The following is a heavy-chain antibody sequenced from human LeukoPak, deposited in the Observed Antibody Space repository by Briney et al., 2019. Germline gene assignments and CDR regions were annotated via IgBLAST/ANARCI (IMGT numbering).Heavy chain of an antibody. CDR3: ARSAPYSYYYYYMDV. J-gene: IGHJ6*03. D-gene: IGHD2-15*01. V-gene: IGHV4-38-2*01. Sequence: PGGSLRLSCAASGFTFSSYAMSWVRQPPGKGLEWIGSIYYSGSTYYNPSLKSRVTISVDTSKNQFSLKLSSVTAADTAVYYCARSAPYSYYYYYMDVWGKGTTVTVSS. CDR2: IYYSGST. CDR1: GFTFSSYA.